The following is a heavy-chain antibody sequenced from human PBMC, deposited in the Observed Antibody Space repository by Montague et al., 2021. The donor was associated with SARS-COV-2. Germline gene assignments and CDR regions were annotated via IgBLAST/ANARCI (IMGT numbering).Heavy chain of an antibody. J-gene: IGHJ4*02. D-gene: IGHD1-26*01. CDR1: GFTFSGYA. V-gene: IGHV3-11*04. Sequence: SLRLSCAASGFTFSGYAMTWIRQAPGKGLEWVSHISVSGNTIYYADSLRGRFTISRDNGKSSVYLQMNNLRGEDTAVYYCATGVKWNGVFDYWGQGTLVTVSS. CDR2: ISVSGNTI. CDR3: ATGVKWNGVFDY.